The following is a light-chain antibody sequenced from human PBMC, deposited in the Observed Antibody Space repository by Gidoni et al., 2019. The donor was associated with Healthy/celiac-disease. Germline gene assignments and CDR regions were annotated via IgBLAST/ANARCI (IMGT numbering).Light chain of an antibody. CDR2: AAS. CDR1: QSISNH. J-gene: IGKJ2*01. V-gene: IGKV1-39*01. CDR3: QQSYSTPHT. Sequence: IQMSQAPSSLSASVGDRVTVTCRASQSISNHLTWYQQKPGKAPKLLIYAASSLQSGVPSRFSGSRSGTDFTLTISSLHPEDFATYYCQQSYSTPHTFGQGTKLEIK.